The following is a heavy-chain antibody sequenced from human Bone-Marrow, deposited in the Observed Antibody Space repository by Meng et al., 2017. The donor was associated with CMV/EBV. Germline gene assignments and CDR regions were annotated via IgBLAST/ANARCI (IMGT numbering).Heavy chain of an antibody. CDR2: INHSGST. D-gene: IGHD3-9*01. CDR3: ARANDRAARYAY. V-gene: IGHV4-34*01. CDR1: GGSFSGYY. J-gene: IGHJ4*02. Sequence: GSLRLSCAVYGGSFSGYYWSWIRQPPGKGLEWIGEINHSGSTNYNPSLKSRVTISVDTSKNQFSLKLSSVTAADTAVYYCARANDRAARYAYWGQGTRVTGYS.